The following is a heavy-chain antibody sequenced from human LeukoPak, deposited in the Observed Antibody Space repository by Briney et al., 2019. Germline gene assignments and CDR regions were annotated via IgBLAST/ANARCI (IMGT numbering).Heavy chain of an antibody. J-gene: IGHJ3*01. Sequence: SETLSLTCTVSGGSVSSGSYYWSWIRQPQGKELEWIGYVYYSGSTNYNPSLKSRVTISLDAPKNQFSLKLSSVTAADTAVYYCARDNYYEGAFDVWGQGTMVTVSS. V-gene: IGHV4-61*01. D-gene: IGHD3-22*01. CDR1: GGSVSSGSYY. CDR3: ARDNYYEGAFDV. CDR2: VYYSGST.